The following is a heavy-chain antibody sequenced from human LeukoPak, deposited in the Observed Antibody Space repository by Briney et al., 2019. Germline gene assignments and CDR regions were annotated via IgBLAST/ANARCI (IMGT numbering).Heavy chain of an antibody. CDR1: GFSFSGHW. J-gene: IGHJ4*02. Sequence: GGSLRLSCTASGFSFSGHWMHWARQLPGKGLVWVSRISPTGSTTSYADSVKGRFTVSRDNAKNTLFLQVNNLRAEDTAVYYCARGPNSNWSGLDFWGQGTLLTVSS. D-gene: IGHD6-6*01. CDR3: ARGPNSNWSGLDF. CDR2: ISPTGSTT. V-gene: IGHV3-74*01.